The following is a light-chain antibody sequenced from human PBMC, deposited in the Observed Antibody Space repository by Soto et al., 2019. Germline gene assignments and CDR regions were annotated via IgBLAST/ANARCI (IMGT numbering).Light chain of an antibody. V-gene: IGKV3-20*01. CDR1: QSVSSSY. CDR2: GAS. CDR3: QQYGSSPQDT. J-gene: IGKJ4*01. Sequence: EIVLTQSPGTLSLSPGERATLSCRASQSVSSSYLAWYQQKPGQAPRLLIYGASSRATGIPDRFSGSGSGTVFTLTIIRLEPEDFAVYYCQQYGSSPQDTFGGGTKVEIK.